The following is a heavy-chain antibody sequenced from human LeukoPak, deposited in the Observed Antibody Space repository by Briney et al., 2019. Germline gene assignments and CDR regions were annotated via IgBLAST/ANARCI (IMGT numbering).Heavy chain of an antibody. CDR1: GFTFSNYV. D-gene: IGHD2-2*02. CDR3: ARDLSCSSTSCYNGGWFDP. J-gene: IGHJ5*02. CDR2: INHNGEMI. Sequence: GGSLRLSCAASGFTFSNYVMSWVRQAPGKGLEWVSYINHNGEMIFYPDFVKGRFTISRDNAKNSLYLQMNSLRDEDTAVYYCARDLSCSSTSCYNGGWFDPWGQGTLVTVSS. V-gene: IGHV3-48*02.